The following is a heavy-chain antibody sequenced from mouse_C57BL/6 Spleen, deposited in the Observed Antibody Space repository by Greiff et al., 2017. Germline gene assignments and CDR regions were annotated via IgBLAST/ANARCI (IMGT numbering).Heavy chain of an antibody. CDR3: AGTGTFYAMDY. CDR1: GYSFTGYY. Sequence: VQLQQSGPELVKPGASVKISCKASGYSFTGYYMNWVKQSPEKSLEWIGEINPSTGGTTYNQKFKAKATLTVDKSSSTAYMQLKSLTSEDSAVYYCAGTGTFYAMDYWGQGTSVTVSS. J-gene: IGHJ4*01. D-gene: IGHD4-1*01. CDR2: INPSTGGT. V-gene: IGHV1-42*01.